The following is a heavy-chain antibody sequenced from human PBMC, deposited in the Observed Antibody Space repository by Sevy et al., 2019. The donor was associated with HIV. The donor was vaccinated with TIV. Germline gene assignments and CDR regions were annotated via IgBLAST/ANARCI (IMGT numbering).Heavy chain of an antibody. J-gene: IGHJ3*02. Sequence: ASVKVSCKASGYTFTSYGITWVRQAPGQGLEWMRWISGYNGKTNYAQKLQGRVTMTTDTSTSTAYMELRSLRSDDTAVYYCARVDYYDSSGYYGDAFDIWGQGTMVTVSS. V-gene: IGHV1-18*04. D-gene: IGHD3-22*01. CDR2: ISGYNGKT. CDR3: ARVDYYDSSGYYGDAFDI. CDR1: GYTFTSYG.